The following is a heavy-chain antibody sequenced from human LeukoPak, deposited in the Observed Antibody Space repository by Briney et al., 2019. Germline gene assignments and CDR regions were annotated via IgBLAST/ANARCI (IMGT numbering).Heavy chain of an antibody. V-gene: IGHV3-7*01. Sequence: GGSLRLSCAASGFTLSTYWMSWVRQAPGKGLEWVANTNQEGSEKYYVDSVKGRFTISRDNAKNALYLQMNSLRAEDTAVYYCARDPKWLDYWGQGTLVTVSS. J-gene: IGHJ4*02. D-gene: IGHD5-12*01. CDR2: TNQEGSEK. CDR1: GFTLSTYW. CDR3: ARDPKWLDY.